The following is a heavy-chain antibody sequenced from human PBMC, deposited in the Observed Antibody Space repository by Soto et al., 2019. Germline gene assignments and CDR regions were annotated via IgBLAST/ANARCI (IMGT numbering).Heavy chain of an antibody. D-gene: IGHD2-2*01. CDR2: IKSKTDGGTT. J-gene: IGHJ6*03. CDR3: TTRDIVVVPAAGGYMDV. CDR1: GFTFSNAW. V-gene: IGHV3-15*01. Sequence: PGGSLRLSCAASGFTFSNAWMSWVRQAPGKGLEWVGRIKSKTDGGTTDYAAPVKGRFTISRDDSKNTLYLQMNSLKTEDTAVYYCTTRDIVVVPAAGGYMDVWGKGTTVTVSS.